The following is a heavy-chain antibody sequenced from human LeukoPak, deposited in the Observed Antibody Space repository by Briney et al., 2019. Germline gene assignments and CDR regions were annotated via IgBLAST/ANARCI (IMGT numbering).Heavy chain of an antibody. Sequence: SETLSLTCAVSGGSISTYYWNWIRQPPGKGLEWIGYIYHSGSTNYNPSLKTRVTISTDTSKNQFSLKLTPVTAADTAVYFCARGVAVAGVFDYWGQGTLVTVSS. CDR2: IYHSGST. D-gene: IGHD6-19*01. CDR3: ARGVAVAGVFDY. J-gene: IGHJ4*02. V-gene: IGHV4-59*01. CDR1: GGSISTYY.